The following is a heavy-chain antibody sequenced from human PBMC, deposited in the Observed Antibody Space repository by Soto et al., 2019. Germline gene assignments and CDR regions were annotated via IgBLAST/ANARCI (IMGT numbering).Heavy chain of an antibody. J-gene: IGHJ4*02. CDR3: TTDLYIVVVPAASY. D-gene: IGHD2-2*01. CDR1: GFTFSNAW. CDR2: IKSKTDGGTT. V-gene: IGHV3-15*07. Sequence: GGSLRLSCAASGFTFSNAWMNWVRQAPGKGLEWVGRIKSKTDGGTTDYAAPVKGRFTISRDDSKNTLYLQMNSLKTEDTAVYYCTTDLYIVVVPAASYWGQGTLVTVSS.